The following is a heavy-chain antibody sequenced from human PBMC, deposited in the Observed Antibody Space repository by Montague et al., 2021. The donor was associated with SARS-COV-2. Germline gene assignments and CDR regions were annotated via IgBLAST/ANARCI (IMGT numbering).Heavy chain of an antibody. CDR1: GGSISSSSNY. Sequence: SETLSLTCTVSGGSISSSSNYWGWIRQPPGKGLEWIGSIYYSGSTYYNSCLKSRVTISVDTSKNQFSLKLNSVTAADTAVYYCARLVWFGELSSENWFDPWGQGTLVTVSS. D-gene: IGHD3-10*01. CDR3: ARLVWFGELSSENWFDP. J-gene: IGHJ5*02. V-gene: IGHV4-39*01. CDR2: IYYSGST.